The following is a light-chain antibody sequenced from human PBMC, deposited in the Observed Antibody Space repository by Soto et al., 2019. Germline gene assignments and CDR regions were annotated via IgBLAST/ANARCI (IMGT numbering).Light chain of an antibody. CDR2: AAS. CDR1: QDIAGY. V-gene: IGKV1-12*01. J-gene: IGKJ5*01. CDR3: QQRSNWPPGVT. Sequence: DIQVTQSPSSVSASVGDRVTITCLASQDIAGYFCWYQQKPGKAPKLLXXAASTLQNGVPSRFSGSGSGTDFTLTISSLEPEDFAVYYCQQRSNWPPGVTFGQGTRLEIK.